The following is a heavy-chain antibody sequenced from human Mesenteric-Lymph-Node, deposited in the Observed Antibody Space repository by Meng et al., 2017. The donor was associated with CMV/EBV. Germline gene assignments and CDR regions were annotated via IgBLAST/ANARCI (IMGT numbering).Heavy chain of an antibody. CDR3: AKSRSSTPGIVDD. D-gene: IGHD2/OR15-2a*01. V-gene: IGHV4-61*08. Sequence: QVQLQESGPGLVKPSETLSLTCIVSGVSVTSGAYHWSWIRQSPGKGLEWIGYISGTGITIYNPSLKSRVTILLETSKNQFSLKLNSVTTADTAVYYCAKSRSSTPGIVDDWGQGTLVTVSS. J-gene: IGHJ4*02. CDR2: ISGTGIT. CDR1: GVSVTSGAYH.